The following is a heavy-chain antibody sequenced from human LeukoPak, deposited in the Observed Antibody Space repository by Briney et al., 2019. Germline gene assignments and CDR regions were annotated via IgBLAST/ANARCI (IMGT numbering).Heavy chain of an antibody. CDR1: GGSISSGAYY. V-gene: IGHV4-30-4*08. Sequence: PSETLSLTCTVSGGSISSGAYYWSWIRQPPGKGLEWIGYIYYSGSTYYNPSLKSRVTISVDTSKNQFSLKLSSVTAADTAVYYCASSIAAATYGYWGQGTLVTVSS. J-gene: IGHJ4*02. D-gene: IGHD6-13*01. CDR2: IYYSGST. CDR3: ASSIAAATYGY.